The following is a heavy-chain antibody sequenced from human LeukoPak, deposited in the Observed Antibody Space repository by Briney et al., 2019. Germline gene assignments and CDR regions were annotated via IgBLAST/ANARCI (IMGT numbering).Heavy chain of an antibody. Sequence: SETLSLTCTVSGGSIISSTYYWGWVRQSPGKGLEWIGNIYYSGTTYYNPSLKSRVTISEDTSRNRFSLMLSSVTAADTAIYYCARQVSDYYYHYMDVWGEGTTVIVPS. CDR1: GGSIISSTYY. CDR3: ARQVSDYYYHYMDV. J-gene: IGHJ6*03. CDR2: IYYSGTT. V-gene: IGHV4-39*01.